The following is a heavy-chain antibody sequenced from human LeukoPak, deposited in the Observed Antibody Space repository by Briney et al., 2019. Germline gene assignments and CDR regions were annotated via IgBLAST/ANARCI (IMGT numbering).Heavy chain of an antibody. CDR1: GFTFRNYG. J-gene: IGHJ3*02. D-gene: IGHD5-18*01. Sequence: GRSLKLSCAASGFTFRNYGMHWVRQAPGKGLEWVAVISYDGSNKYYTDSVKGRLTISRGNSKNTLYLQMNSLRAEDTAVYYCAKDSVDTTIFDAFDIWGQGTMVTVSS. CDR2: ISYDGSNK. CDR3: AKDSVDTTIFDAFDI. V-gene: IGHV3-30*18.